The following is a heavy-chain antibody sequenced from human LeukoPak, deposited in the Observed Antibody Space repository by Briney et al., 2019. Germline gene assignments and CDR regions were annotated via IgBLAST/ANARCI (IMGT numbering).Heavy chain of an antibody. CDR3: ARAERGWFDP. CDR1: GGSINSSGYF. J-gene: IGHJ5*02. Sequence: PSETLSLTCTVSGGSINSSGYFWGWIRQPPGKGLEWIGYIYYSGSTNYNPSLKSRVTISVDTSKNQFSLKLSSVTAADTAVYYCARAERGWFDPWGQGTLVTVSS. CDR2: IYYSGST. V-gene: IGHV4-61*08.